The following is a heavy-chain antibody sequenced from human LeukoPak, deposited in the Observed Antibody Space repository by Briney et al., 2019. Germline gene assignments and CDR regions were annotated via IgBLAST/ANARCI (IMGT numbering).Heavy chain of an antibody. D-gene: IGHD3-10*01. J-gene: IGHJ4*02. V-gene: IGHV4-4*02. CDR1: GGSISSSNW. CDR3: ARMMVLWFGELSTANDY. Sequence: PSGTLSLTCAVSGGSISSSNWWSWVRQPPGKGLEWIGEIYHSGSTNYNPSLKSRVTIAVDKSKNQFSLKLSSVTAADTAVYYCARMMVLWFGELSTANDYWGQGTLVTVSS. CDR2: IYHSGST.